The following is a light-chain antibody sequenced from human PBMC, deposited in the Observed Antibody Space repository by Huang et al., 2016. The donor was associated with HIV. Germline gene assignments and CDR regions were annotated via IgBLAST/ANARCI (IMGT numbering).Light chain of an antibody. V-gene: IGKV2-30*01. CDR2: KVS. J-gene: IGKJ2*01. Sequence: DVVLTQSPLSLPVTVGQPASISCRSGQGLVYRDGDTYLNWFQQRPGQSPRRLSYKVSKRDSGVPDRFSGSGSGTNFTLKISRVEADDVGVYYCMQGIHMPYTFGQGTKLEIK. CDR3: MQGIHMPYT. CDR1: QGLVYRDGDTY.